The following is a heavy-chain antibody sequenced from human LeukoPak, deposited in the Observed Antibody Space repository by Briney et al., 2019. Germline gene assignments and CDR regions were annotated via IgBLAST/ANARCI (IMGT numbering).Heavy chain of an antibody. D-gene: IGHD5-24*01. CDR3: AKDVEMAYMQVPLRTNWFDP. J-gene: IGHJ5*02. CDR1: GYTFTGYY. CDR2: INPNSGGT. V-gene: IGHV1-2*02. Sequence: ASVKVSCKASGYTFTGYYMHWVRQAPGQGLEWMGWINPNSGGTNYAQKFQGRVTMTRDTSISTAYMELSRLRSDDTAVYYCAKDVEMAYMQVPLRTNWFDPWGQGTLVTVSS.